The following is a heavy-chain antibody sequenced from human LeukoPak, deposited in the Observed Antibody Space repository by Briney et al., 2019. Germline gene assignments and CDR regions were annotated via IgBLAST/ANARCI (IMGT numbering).Heavy chain of an antibody. CDR3: AREGITMVRGIANWFDP. D-gene: IGHD3-10*01. J-gene: IGHJ5*02. Sequence: SETLSLTCAVSGGSISSSNWWSWVRQPPGKGLEWIGEIYHSGSTNYNPSLKSRVTISVDKSKNQFSLKLSSVTAPDTAVYYCAREGITMVRGIANWFDPWGQGTLVTVSS. CDR1: GGSISSSNW. CDR2: IYHSGST. V-gene: IGHV4-4*02.